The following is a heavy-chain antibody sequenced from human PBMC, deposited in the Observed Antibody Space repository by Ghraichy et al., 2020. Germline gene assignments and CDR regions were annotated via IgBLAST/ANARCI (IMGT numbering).Heavy chain of an antibody. J-gene: IGHJ4*02. Sequence: ASVKVSCKASGYTFTGYYMHWVRQAPGQGLEWMGWINPNSGGTNYAQKFQGRVTMTRDTSISTAYMELSRLGPDDTAVYYCAILGYSGYVQNFDYWGQGTLVTVSS. D-gene: IGHD5-12*01. CDR1: GYTFTGYY. CDR2: INPNSGGT. V-gene: IGHV1-2*02. CDR3: AILGYSGYVQNFDY.